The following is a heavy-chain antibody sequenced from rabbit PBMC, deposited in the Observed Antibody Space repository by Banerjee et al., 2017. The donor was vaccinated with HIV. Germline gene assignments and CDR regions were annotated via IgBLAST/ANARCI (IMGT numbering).Heavy chain of an antibody. V-gene: IGHV1S45*01. J-gene: IGHJ4*01. CDR1: GFSYSTHYC. Sequence: QEQLEESGGDLVKPEGSLTLTCTASGFSYSTHYCICWVRQAPGKGLEWIGYIDPVFSSTYYARWVNGRFTISSHNAQNTLYLQLNSLTAADTATYFCVRGDDEYPTYFNLWGPGTLVTVS. D-gene: IGHD2-1*01. CDR3: VRGDDEYPTYFNL. CDR2: IDPVFSST.